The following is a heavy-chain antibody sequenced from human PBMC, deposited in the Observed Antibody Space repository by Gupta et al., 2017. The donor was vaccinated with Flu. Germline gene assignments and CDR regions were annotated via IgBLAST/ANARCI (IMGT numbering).Heavy chain of an antibody. V-gene: IGHV1-69*02. D-gene: IGHD2-2*01. J-gene: IGHJ4*02. Sequence: QVQLVQSGAEVKKPGSSVKVSCKASGGTFSSYTISWVRQAPGQGLEWMGRIIPILGIANYAQKFQGRVTITADKSTSTAYMELSSLRSEDTAVYYCARGRYCSSTSCSYIEASYFDYWGQGTLVTVSS. CDR3: ARGRYCSSTSCSYIEASYFDY. CDR1: GGTFSSYT. CDR2: IIPILGIA.